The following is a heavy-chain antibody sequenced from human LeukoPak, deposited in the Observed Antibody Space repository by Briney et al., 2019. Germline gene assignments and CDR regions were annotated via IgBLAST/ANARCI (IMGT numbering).Heavy chain of an antibody. CDR2: IIPIFGIA. D-gene: IGHD2-2*02. CDR3: ARGRYCSSTSCYRDYYYGMDV. CDR1: GGTFSSYA. J-gene: IGHJ6*02. V-gene: IGHV1-69*04. Sequence: SVKVSCKASGGTFSSYAISWVRQAPGQGLEWMGRIIPIFGIANYAQKFQGRVTITADKSTSTAHMELSSLRSEDTAVYYCARGRYCSSTSCYRDYYYGMDVWGQGTTVTVSS.